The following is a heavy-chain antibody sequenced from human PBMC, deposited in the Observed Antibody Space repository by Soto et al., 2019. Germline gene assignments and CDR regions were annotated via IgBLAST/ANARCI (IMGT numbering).Heavy chain of an antibody. CDR1: GGTFSSYA. J-gene: IGHJ3*02. CDR2: IIPIFGTA. D-gene: IGHD2-15*01. CDR3: ARTRHRYCSGGSCYTAYAFDI. V-gene: IGHV1-69*13. Sequence: ASVKVSCKASGGTFSSYAISWVRQAPGQGLEWMGGIIPIFGTANYAQKFQGRVTITADESTSTAYMELSSLRSEDTAVYYCARTRHRYCSGGSCYTAYAFDIWGQGTMVTVSS.